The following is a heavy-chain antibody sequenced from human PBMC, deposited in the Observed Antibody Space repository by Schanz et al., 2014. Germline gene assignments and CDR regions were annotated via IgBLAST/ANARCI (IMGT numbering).Heavy chain of an antibody. V-gene: IGHV4-59*01. Sequence: QVQLQESGPGLVKPSETHSLPFPVSFSSLLFSYWSWIRQPPGKGLEWIGYIYYSGSTDYNPSLKSRVTMSVDTSKNQFSLKLSSVTAADTAVYYCARARFTGYYMDVWGQGTAVTVSS. CDR3: ARARFTGYYMDV. J-gene: IGHJ6*02. CDR2: IYYSGST. CDR1: FSSLLFSY. D-gene: IGHD3-9*01.